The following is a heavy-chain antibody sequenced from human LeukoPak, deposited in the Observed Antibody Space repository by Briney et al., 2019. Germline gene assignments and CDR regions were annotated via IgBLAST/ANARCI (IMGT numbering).Heavy chain of an antibody. CDR2: IYTSGST. CDR1: GGSISSGSYY. Sequence: SQTLSLTCTVSGGSISSGSYYWSWIRQPAGKGLEWIGRIYTSGSTNYNPSLKSRVTISVDTSKSQFSLKLSSVTAADTAVYYCARDSPGAPINYGDYEGASLGFDPWGQGTLVTVSS. CDR3: ARDSPGAPINYGDYEGASLGFDP. D-gene: IGHD4-17*01. V-gene: IGHV4-61*02. J-gene: IGHJ5*02.